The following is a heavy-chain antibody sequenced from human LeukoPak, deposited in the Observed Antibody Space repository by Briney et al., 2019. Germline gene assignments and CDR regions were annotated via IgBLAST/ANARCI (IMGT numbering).Heavy chain of an antibody. D-gene: IGHD5-18*01. J-gene: IGHJ4*02. Sequence: SETLSLTCTVSGGSISSSSYYWGWIRQPPGKGLEWIGSIYYSGSTYYNPSLKSRVTISVDTSKNQFSLKLSSVTAADTAVYYCARLAQLWFFDYWGQGTLVTASS. CDR1: GGSISSSSYY. V-gene: IGHV4-39*01. CDR3: ARLAQLWFFDY. CDR2: IYYSGST.